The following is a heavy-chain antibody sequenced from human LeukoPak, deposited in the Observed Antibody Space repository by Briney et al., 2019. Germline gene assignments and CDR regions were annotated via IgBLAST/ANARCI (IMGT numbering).Heavy chain of an antibody. Sequence: GGSLRLSCVASGFTFSSYVMNWVRQAPGKGLEWVSYISSSSSTIYYADSVKGRFTISRDNAKNSLYLQMSSLRAEDTAVYYCARDLRGVNYWGQGTLVTVSS. CDR3: ARDLRGVNY. CDR1: GFTFSSYV. D-gene: IGHD3-10*01. CDR2: ISSSSSTI. J-gene: IGHJ4*02. V-gene: IGHV3-48*04.